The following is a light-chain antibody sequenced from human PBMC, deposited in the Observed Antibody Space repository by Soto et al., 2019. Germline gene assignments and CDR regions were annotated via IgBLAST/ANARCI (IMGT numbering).Light chain of an antibody. CDR3: QQRYNWPWT. J-gene: IGKJ1*01. CDR2: EAS. V-gene: IGKV3-11*01. CDR1: QSFSDF. Sequence: EIVLTQSPATLSLSPGEGAALSCRASQSFSDFLAWYQQKPGQVPTLLIYEASRRATGIPARFSGSGSGTDFTLVISSLEPEDFAVYYCQQRYNWPWTFGQGTKVDI.